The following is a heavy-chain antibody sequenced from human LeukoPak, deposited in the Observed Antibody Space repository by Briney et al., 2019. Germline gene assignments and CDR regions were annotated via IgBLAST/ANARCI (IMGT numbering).Heavy chain of an antibody. Sequence: SETLSLTCTLPGGSISIYYWSSIRQPAGKGLEWIGRIYTSGSTNYNPSIKSRVTISVETSKNQFSLKLSSVTAADTAVYYCARSRSSGSYYTFDYWGQGTLVTVSS. D-gene: IGHD3-22*01. V-gene: IGHV4-4*07. J-gene: IGHJ4*02. CDR3: ARSRSSGSYYTFDY. CDR2: IYTSGST. CDR1: GGSISIYY.